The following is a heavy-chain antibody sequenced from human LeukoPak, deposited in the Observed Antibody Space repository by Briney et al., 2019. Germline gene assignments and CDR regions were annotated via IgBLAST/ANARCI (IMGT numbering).Heavy chain of an antibody. CDR1: GFTFSSYS. CDR2: ISSSSSYI. CDR3: ARGVGQLWYLFDY. Sequence: PGGSLRLSCAASGFTFSSYSMNWVRQAPGKGLEWVSSISSSSSYIYYADSVKGRFTISRDNAKNSLYLQMNSLRAEDTAVYYCARGVGQLWYLFDYWGQGTLVTVSS. D-gene: IGHD5-18*01. J-gene: IGHJ4*02. V-gene: IGHV3-21*01.